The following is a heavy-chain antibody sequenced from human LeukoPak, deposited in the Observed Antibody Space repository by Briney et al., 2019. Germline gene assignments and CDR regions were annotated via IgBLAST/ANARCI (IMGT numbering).Heavy chain of an antibody. D-gene: IGHD6-13*01. CDR2: MNPNSGNT. V-gene: IGHV1-8*03. J-gene: IGHJ4*02. CDR1: GYTFTSYD. Sequence: ASVKVSCKASGYTFTSYDINWVRQATGQGLEWMGWMNPNSGNTGYAQKFQGRVTITRNTSISTAYMELSSLRSEDTAVYYCARGLNRVKAAAGYWGQGTLVTVSS. CDR3: ARGLNRVKAAAGY.